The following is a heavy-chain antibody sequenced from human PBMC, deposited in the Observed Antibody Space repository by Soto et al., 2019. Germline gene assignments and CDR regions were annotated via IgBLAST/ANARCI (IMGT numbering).Heavy chain of an antibody. CDR3: AKSNTTNGCYLTTHS. J-gene: IGHJ4*02. V-gene: IGHV3-9*01. D-gene: IGHD2-8*01. CDR2: ISWNSGSI. Sequence: EVQLVESGGGVVQPGRSLRLSCAASGFTFGDYAMQAVRQAPGKGLNWVSAISWNSGSIDYADSVTGRFTISRDNAKNALHLHMNSLRAEDTALYYCAKSNTTNGCYLTTHSWGQGTRVTVSS. CDR1: GFTFGDYA.